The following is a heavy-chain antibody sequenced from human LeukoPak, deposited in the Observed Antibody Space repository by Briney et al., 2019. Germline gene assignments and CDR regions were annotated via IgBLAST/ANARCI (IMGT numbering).Heavy chain of an antibody. D-gene: IGHD3-10*01. V-gene: IGHV4-59*08. Sequence: SETLSLTCTVTGGSITNYYWSWIRQPPGKGLEWIGYVYYSGSTNYNPSLKSRVTISVDTSKNQFSLKLSSVTAADTAVYYCAATMVRGVHTHFDYWGQGTLVTVSS. CDR2: VYYSGST. CDR1: GGSITNYY. CDR3: AATMVRGVHTHFDY. J-gene: IGHJ4*02.